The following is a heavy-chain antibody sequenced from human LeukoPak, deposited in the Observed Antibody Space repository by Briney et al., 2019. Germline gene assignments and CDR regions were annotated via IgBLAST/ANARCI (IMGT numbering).Heavy chain of an antibody. V-gene: IGHV4-31*03. CDR3: ARNDYGGLDY. D-gene: IGHD4-23*01. Sequence: SQTLSLTCTVSGGSISSGGYYWSWIRQHPGRGREWIGYIYYSGSTYYNPSLKSRVTISVDTSKNQFSLKLSSVTAADTAVYYCARNDYGGLDYWGQGTLVTVSS. J-gene: IGHJ4*02. CDR1: GGSISSGGYY. CDR2: IYYSGST.